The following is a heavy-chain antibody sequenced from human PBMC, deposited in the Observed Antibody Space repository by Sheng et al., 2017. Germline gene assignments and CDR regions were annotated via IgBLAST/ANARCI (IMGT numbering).Heavy chain of an antibody. D-gene: IGHD3-22*01. CDR3: ARDNDRGPIIAFHM. CDR2: LYSGGST. V-gene: IGHV3-53*01. J-gene: IGHJ3*02. CDR1: GFTVSTDY. Sequence: EVQLVESGGGLIQPGGSLRLSCAASGFTVSTDYMNWVRQAPGKGLEWVSVLYSGGSTYYADSVKGRFTISRDNSKNTLYLQMNSLRAEDTAVYYCARDNDRGPIIAFHMWGQGTMVTVSS.